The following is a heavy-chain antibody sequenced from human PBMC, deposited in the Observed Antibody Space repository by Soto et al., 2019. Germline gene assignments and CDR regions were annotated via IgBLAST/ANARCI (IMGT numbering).Heavy chain of an antibody. CDR1: GGSTSRNGYY. CDR2: TDYSGRT. J-gene: IGHJ4*02. CDR3: GSSMDVSETNGYYYLDY. V-gene: IGHV4-31*03. Sequence: SETLSLTCIVSGGSTSRNGYYWKWIRQRPGKGLEWIGFTDYSGRTNYNPSLKSRVTISVDTSKNQFSLKLTSVTAADTAVYYCGSSMDVSETNGYYYLDYWGQGTLVTVSS. D-gene: IGHD2-8*01.